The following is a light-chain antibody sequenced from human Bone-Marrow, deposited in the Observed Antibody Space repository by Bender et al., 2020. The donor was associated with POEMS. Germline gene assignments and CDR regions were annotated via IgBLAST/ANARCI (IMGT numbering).Light chain of an antibody. CDR2: VNSDGSH. CDR1: SGRSSYA. CDR3: QTWATGTRAV. J-gene: IGLJ2*01. V-gene: IGLV4-69*01. Sequence: QLVLTQSPSASASLGASVKLTCSLDSGRSSYAIAWHQQQPGKGPRFLMSVNSDGSHKKGDGIPDRFSGSSSGAERFLAISSLQSEDEADYYCQTWATGTRAVFGGGTKLTVL.